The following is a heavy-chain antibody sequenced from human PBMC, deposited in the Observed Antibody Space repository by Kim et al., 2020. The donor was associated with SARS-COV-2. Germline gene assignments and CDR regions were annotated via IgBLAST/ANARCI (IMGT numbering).Heavy chain of an antibody. D-gene: IGHD2-21*02. CDR3: AREDYGGDSRGFDY. J-gene: IGHJ4*02. CDR1: GDSVSSSSAA. CDR2: TFYRSKWYN. Sequence: SQTLSLTCAISGDSVSSSSAAWNWVRQSPSRGLEWLGRTFYRSKWYNEYALSVNSRITINPDTSKNQFSLQLNSVSPEDTAVYYCAREDYGGDSRGFDYWGQGTLVTVSS. V-gene: IGHV6-1*01.